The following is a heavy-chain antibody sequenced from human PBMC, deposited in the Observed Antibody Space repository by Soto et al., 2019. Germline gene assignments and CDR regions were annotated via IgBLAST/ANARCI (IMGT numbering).Heavy chain of an antibody. D-gene: IGHD4-17*01. CDR2: ISAYNGNT. CDR3: ATFERTVTTDPLDY. CDR1: GYTFTSYG. J-gene: IGHJ4*02. V-gene: IGHV1-18*01. Sequence: ASVKVSCKASGYTFTSYGISWVRQAPGQGLEWMGWISAYNGNTNYAQKLQGRVTMTTDTSTSTAYMELRSLRSDDTAVYYCATFERTVTTDPLDYCGQGTLVTVSS.